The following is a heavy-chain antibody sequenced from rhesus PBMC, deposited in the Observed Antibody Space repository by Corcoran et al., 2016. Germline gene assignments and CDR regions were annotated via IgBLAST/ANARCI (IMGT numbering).Heavy chain of an antibody. Sequence: EVQLVESGGGLVQPGGSLRLSCAASGFTFSDHYMDWVRQARGEVLEWVSSISSGSGSTTLYPDSVKCRFTISGDNAKNTVYLQMNSLRAEDTAVYYCASRGYSYSLGYWGQGVLVTVSS. CDR2: ISSGSGSTT. CDR1: GFTFSDHY. D-gene: IGHD5-12*01. V-gene: IGHV3-110*02. J-gene: IGHJ4*01. CDR3: ASRGYSYSLGY.